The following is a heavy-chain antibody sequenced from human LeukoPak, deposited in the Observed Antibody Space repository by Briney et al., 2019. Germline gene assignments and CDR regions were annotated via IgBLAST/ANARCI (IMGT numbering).Heavy chain of an antibody. Sequence: PGASVKVSCKASGGTFSSYAISWVRQAPGQGLEWMGGIIPIFGTANYAQKFQGRVTITADESTSTAYMELSSLRSEDTAVYYCARPQSTYDSSGYYYDGFDYWGQGTLVTVSS. J-gene: IGHJ4*02. D-gene: IGHD3-22*01. CDR3: ARPQSTYDSSGYYYDGFDY. CDR2: IIPIFGTA. V-gene: IGHV1-69*13. CDR1: GGTFSSYA.